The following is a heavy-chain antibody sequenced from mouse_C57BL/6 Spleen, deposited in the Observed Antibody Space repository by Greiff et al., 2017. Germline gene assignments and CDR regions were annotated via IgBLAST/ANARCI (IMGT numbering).Heavy chain of an antibody. Sequence: VKLMESGAELARPGASVKLSCKASGYTFTSYGISWVKQRTGQGLEWIGEIYPRSGNTYYNEKFKGKATLTADKSSSTAYMELRSLTSEDSAVYFCARLDGVYAMDYWGQGTSVTVSS. CDR3: ARLDGVYAMDY. V-gene: IGHV1-81*01. J-gene: IGHJ4*01. CDR2: IYPRSGNT. CDR1: GYTFTSYG. D-gene: IGHD2-3*01.